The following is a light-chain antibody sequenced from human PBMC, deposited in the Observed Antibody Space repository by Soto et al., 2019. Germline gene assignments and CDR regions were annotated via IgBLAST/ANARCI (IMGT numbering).Light chain of an antibody. CDR2: RDR. V-gene: IGLV3-9*01. J-gene: IGLJ3*02. CDR3: QVWDSSTGV. CDR1: NIGRKN. Sequence: SYELTQSFSVSVALGQTARITCGGINIGRKNVYWYQQKPGQAPVLVIYRDRTRPSGIPERFSGSNSGNTATLTVSRAQAGDEADYYCQVWDSSTGVFGGGTKLTVL.